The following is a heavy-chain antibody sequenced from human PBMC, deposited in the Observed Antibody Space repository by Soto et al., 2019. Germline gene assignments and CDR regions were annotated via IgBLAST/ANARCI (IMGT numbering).Heavy chain of an antibody. CDR3: ARKVVVGAEPYYYGMDV. CDR1: GGTFSSYA. CDR2: IIPIFGTA. V-gene: IGHV1-69*13. J-gene: IGHJ6*02. D-gene: IGHD1-26*01. Sequence: AASVKVSCKASGGTFSSYAMSWVRQAPGQGLEWMGGIIPIFGTANYAQKFQGRVTITADESTSTAYMELSSLRSEDTAVYYCARKVVVGAEPYYYGMDVWGQGTTVTVSS.